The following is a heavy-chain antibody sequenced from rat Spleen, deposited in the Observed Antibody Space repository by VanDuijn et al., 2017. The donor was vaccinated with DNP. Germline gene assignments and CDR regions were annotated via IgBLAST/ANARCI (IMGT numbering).Heavy chain of an antibody. D-gene: IGHD1-1*01. CDR1: GFTFTNYD. CDR2: ISSSGGST. CDR3: ATETNYYSGDVGYFDY. J-gene: IGHJ2*01. Sequence: EVHLVESGGGLVQPGRSLKLSCAASGFTFTNYDMAWVRQAPTKGLEWVAAISSSGGSTYYRDSVKGRFTISRDNAKSTLYLQMDSLRSEDTATYYCATETNYYSGDVGYFDYWGQGLIVTVSS. V-gene: IGHV5-27*01.